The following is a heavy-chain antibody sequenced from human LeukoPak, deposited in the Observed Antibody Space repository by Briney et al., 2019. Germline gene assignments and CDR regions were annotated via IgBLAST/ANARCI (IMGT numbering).Heavy chain of an antibody. V-gene: IGHV1-2*02. Sequence: ASVKVSCKASGYTFTGYYMHRVRQAPGQGLEWMGWINPNSGGTNYAQKFQGRVTMTRDTSISTAYMELSRLRSDDTAVYHCARDRFWMSGTTYYFDYWGQGTLVTVSS. CDR1: GYTFTGYY. D-gene: IGHD1-1*01. J-gene: IGHJ4*02. CDR2: INPNSGGT. CDR3: ARDRFWMSGTTYYFDY.